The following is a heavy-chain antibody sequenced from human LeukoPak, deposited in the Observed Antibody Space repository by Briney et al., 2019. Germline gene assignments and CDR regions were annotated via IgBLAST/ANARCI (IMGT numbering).Heavy chain of an antibody. CDR3: ARDLDYGDSRWFDP. CDR2: ISWNSGSI. D-gene: IGHD4-17*01. V-gene: IGHV3-9*01. J-gene: IGHJ5*02. CDR1: GFTFDDYA. Sequence: GRSLRLSCAASGFTFDDYAMHWVRQAPGKGLEWVSGISWNSGSIGYADSVKGRFTISRDNAKNSLYLQMNSLRAEDTAVYYCARDLDYGDSRWFDPWGQGTLVTVSS.